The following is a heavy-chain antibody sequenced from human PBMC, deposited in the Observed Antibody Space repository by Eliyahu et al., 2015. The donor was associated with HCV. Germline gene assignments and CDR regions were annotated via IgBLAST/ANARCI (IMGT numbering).Heavy chain of an antibody. V-gene: IGHV3-30*03. CDR2: ISYDASSD. CDR3: LAYGDPGFDY. D-gene: IGHD4-17*01. J-gene: IGHJ4*02. Sequence: QVQLVESGXGVVQPGTSLXLSCAASGFTFTDFGMHWVRQTPAKGLEWLAXISYDASSDXYADSVKGRFTIFRDNSKNISYLQMNSLSPEDTAVYYCLAYGDPGFDYWGQGTQLTVSS. CDR1: GFTFTDFG.